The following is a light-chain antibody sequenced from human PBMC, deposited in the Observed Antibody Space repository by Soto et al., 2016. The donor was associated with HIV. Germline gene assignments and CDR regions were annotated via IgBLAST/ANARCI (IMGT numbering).Light chain of an antibody. V-gene: IGLV3-1*01. CDR2: QDN. CDR1: KLGDKY. Sequence: SYELTQPPSVSVSPGQTASITCSGDKLGDKYACWYQQRPGQSPVLVIYQDNRRPSGIPERFSGSNSGNTATLTISGTQALDEADYYCQAWDTSTAVFGTGTKGHRP. CDR3: QAWDTSTAV. J-gene: IGLJ1*01.